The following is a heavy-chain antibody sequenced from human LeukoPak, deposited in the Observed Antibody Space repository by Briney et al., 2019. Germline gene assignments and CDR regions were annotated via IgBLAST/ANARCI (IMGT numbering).Heavy chain of an antibody. CDR3: AREMVRGHYFDY. J-gene: IGHJ4*02. D-gene: IGHD3-10*01. Sequence: ASVKVSCKASGYTFTTYPINWVRQAPGQGLEWMGIINPSVGSTGYAQKFQGRVTMTRDTSTSTVYMELSSLRSEDTAVYYCAREMVRGHYFDYWGQGTLVTVSS. CDR1: GYTFTTYP. V-gene: IGHV1-46*01. CDR2: INPSVGST.